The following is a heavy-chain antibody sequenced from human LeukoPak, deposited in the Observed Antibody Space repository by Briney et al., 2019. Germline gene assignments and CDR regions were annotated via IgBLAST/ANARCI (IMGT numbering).Heavy chain of an antibody. CDR3: AREQRDYYDSSGYYAGNWFDP. D-gene: IGHD3-22*01. V-gene: IGHV1-69*05. CDR2: IIPIFGTA. J-gene: IGHJ5*02. CDR1: GGTFSSYA. Sequence: SVKVSCKASGGTFSSYAISWVRQAPGQGLEWTGRIIPIFGTANYAQKFQGRVTITTDESTSTAYMELSSLRSEDTAVYYCAREQRDYYDSSGYYAGNWFDPWGQGTLVTVSS.